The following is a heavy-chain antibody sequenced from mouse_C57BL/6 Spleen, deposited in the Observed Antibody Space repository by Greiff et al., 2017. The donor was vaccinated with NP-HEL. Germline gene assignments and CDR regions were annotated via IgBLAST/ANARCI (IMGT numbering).Heavy chain of an antibody. J-gene: IGHJ1*03. CDR1: GFTFTDYY. CDR2: IRNKANGYTT. Sequence: EVKLEESGGGLVQPGGSLSLSCAASGFTFTDYYMSWVRQPPGKALEWLGFIRNKANGYTTEYSASVKGRFTISRDNSQSILYLQMNALRAEDSATYYCARYMGSRDWYFDVWGTGTTVTVSS. CDR3: ARYMGSRDWYFDV. V-gene: IGHV7-3*01. D-gene: IGHD1-1*01.